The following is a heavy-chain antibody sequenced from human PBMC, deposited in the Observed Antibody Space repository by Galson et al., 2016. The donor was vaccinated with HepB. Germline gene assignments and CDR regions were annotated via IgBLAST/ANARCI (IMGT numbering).Heavy chain of an antibody. V-gene: IGHV3-30*18. J-gene: IGHJ6*02. CDR3: AKVDYHGAGSFVYYTYNGMDV. D-gene: IGHD3-10*01. CDR2: ISQDGSDK. Sequence: SLRLSCAASGFSFSNFGMHWVRQAPGKGLEWVAVISQDGSDKDSAASVKGRFTISRDNSKNTVYLQMNSLRPEDTAVYYCAKVDYHGAGSFVYYTYNGMDVWGQGTTVTV. CDR1: GFSFSNFG.